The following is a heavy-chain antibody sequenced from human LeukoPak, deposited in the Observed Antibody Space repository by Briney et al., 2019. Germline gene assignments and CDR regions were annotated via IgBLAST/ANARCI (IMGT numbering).Heavy chain of an antibody. CDR1: GYTFTGYY. Sequence: ASVKVSCKASGYTFTGYYMHWVRQAPGQGLEWMGWINPNSGGTNYAQKFQGRVTMTRDTSISTAYLELSRLRSDDTAVYYCARSNMIVVVHHDYWGQGTLVTVSS. CDR3: ARSNMIVVVHHDY. D-gene: IGHD3-22*01. CDR2: INPNSGGT. J-gene: IGHJ4*02. V-gene: IGHV1-2*02.